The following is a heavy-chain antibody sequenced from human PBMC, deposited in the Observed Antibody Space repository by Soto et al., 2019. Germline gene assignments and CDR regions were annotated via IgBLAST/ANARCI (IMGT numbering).Heavy chain of an antibody. V-gene: IGHV4-34*01. CDR2: INHSGST. CDR1: GGSFSGYY. J-gene: IGHJ4*02. Sequence: SETLSLTCAVYGGSFSGYYWSWIRQPPGKGLEWIGEINHSGSTNYNPSLKSRVTISVDTSKNQFSLKLSSVTAADTAVYYCARGRRGATVTTSGYFDYWGQGTLVTVS. D-gene: IGHD4-4*01. CDR3: ARGRRGATVTTSGYFDY.